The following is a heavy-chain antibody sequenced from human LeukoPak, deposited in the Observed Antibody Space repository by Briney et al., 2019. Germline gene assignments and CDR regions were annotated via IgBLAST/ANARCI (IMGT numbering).Heavy chain of an antibody. CDR2: IYYSGST. V-gene: IGHV4-59*01. Sequence: SETLSLTCTVSGGSISNSYWNWIRQPPGKGLEWIGYIYYSGSTNYNPSLKSRVTISVDTSKNQFSLKLSSVTAADTAVYYCARQSIAARTFDYWGQGTLVTVSS. J-gene: IGHJ4*02. CDR3: ARQSIAARTFDY. CDR1: GGSISNSY. D-gene: IGHD6-6*01.